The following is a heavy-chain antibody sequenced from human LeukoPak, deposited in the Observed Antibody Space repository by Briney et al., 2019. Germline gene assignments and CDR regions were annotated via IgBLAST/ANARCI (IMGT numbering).Heavy chain of an antibody. CDR2: IIPIFGTA. CDR1: GGTFSSYA. CDR3: ARDGLWGARGFDP. Sequence: SVKVSCKASGGTFSSYAISWVRQAPGQGLEWMGKIIPIFGTANYAQKFQGRVTITTDESTSTAYMELSSLRSEDAAVYYCARDGLWGARGFDPWGQGTLVTVSS. D-gene: IGHD7-27*01. J-gene: IGHJ5*02. V-gene: IGHV1-69*05.